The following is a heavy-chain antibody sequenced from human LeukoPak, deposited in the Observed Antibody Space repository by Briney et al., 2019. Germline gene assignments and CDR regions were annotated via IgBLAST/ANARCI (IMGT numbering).Heavy chain of an antibody. CDR3: AKTSDQLLYSKFDF. Sequence: GGSLRLSCATSGFTFSFYGMHWVRQAPGKGLEWVAFIQYDGSYKFYADSVQGRFSISRDNSKNTLFLQMNSLRAEDTAVYYCAKTSDQLLYSKFDFWGQGALVTVSS. CDR2: IQYDGSYK. D-gene: IGHD2-15*01. CDR1: GFTFSFYG. J-gene: IGHJ4*02. V-gene: IGHV3-30*02.